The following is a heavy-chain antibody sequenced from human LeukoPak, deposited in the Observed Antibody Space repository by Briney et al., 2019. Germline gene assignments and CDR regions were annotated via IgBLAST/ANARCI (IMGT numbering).Heavy chain of an antibody. CDR3: ARESNTMVRGVIKHYYYYMDV. D-gene: IGHD3-10*01. CDR1: GYTFTSYA. Sequence: ASVKVSCKASGYTFTSYAMNWVRQAPGQGLEWMGIINPSGGSTSYAQKFQGRVTMTRDMSTSTVYMELSSLRSEDTAVYYCARESNTMVRGVIKHYYYYMDVWGKGTTVTVSS. CDR2: INPSGGST. V-gene: IGHV1-46*01. J-gene: IGHJ6*03.